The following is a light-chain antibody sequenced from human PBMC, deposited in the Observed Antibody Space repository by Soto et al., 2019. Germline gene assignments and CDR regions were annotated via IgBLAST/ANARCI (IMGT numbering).Light chain of an antibody. CDR2: GAS. CDR3: QQYDNWPET. Sequence: EIVMTQSPATLSVSPGERATLSCRASQSVRSNLAWYQQKPGQAPRLLMYGASTRATGIPARFSGSGSGTEFTLTISSLQSGDFAVYYCQQYDNWPETFGQGTKV. V-gene: IGKV3-15*01. J-gene: IGKJ1*01. CDR1: QSVRSN.